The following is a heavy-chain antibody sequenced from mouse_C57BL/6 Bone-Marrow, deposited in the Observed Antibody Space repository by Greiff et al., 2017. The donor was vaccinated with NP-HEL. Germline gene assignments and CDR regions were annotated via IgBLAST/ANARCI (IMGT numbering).Heavy chain of an antibody. D-gene: IGHD2-14*01. CDR3: TSTMGTTGLAY. CDR1: GFTFSDAW. Sequence: EVQGVESGGGLVQPGGSMKLSCAASGFTFSDAWMDWVRQSPEKGLEWVAEIRNKANNHATYYAESVKGRFTISRDDSKSSVYLQMNSLRAEDSGIYYCTSTMGTTGLAYWGQGTLVTVSA. CDR2: IRNKANNHAT. J-gene: IGHJ3*01. V-gene: IGHV6-6*01.